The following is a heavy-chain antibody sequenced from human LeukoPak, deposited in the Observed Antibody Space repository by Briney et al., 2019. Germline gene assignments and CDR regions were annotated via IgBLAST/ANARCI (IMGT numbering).Heavy chain of an antibody. J-gene: IGHJ4*02. CDR1: GFTFSSYS. D-gene: IGHD3-9*01. CDR3: ARVPYYDILTGYSDY. CDR2: ISSSSSNI. Sequence: PGGSLRLSCAASGFTFSSYSMNWVRQAPGKGLEWVSYISSSSSNIYYADSVKGRFTISRDNAKNSLYLQMNSLRAEDTAVYYCARVPYYDILTGYSDYWGQGTLVTVSS. V-gene: IGHV3-48*04.